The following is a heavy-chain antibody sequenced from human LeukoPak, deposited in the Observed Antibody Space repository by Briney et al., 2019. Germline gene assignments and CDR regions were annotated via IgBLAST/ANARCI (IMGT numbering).Heavy chain of an antibody. CDR3: ARVGVRLWLLDY. CDR1: GYTFIRYG. D-gene: IGHD5-18*01. CDR2: ISAHNGNT. Sequence: GASVKVSCKASGYTFIRYGISWVRQAPGQGLEWMGWISAHNGNTDYAQKLQGRVTMTTDTSTSTAYMELRSLRSDDTPVYYCARVGVRLWLLDYWGQGTLVTVSS. V-gene: IGHV1-18*01. J-gene: IGHJ4*02.